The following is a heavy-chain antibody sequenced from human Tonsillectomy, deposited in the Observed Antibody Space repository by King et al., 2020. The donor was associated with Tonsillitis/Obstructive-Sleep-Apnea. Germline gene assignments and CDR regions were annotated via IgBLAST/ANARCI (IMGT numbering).Heavy chain of an antibody. CDR3: ARAYNWNDELDY. Sequence: QLQESGPGLVKPSETLSLTCTVSGGSFSTYYWSWIRQPPGKGLHWIGNIYHSGSTYYNPSLQSRVTISLDTSKNQFSLELTSVTAADTAVYYCARAYNWNDELDYWGQGTLVTVSS. J-gene: IGHJ4*02. V-gene: IGHV4-59*01. D-gene: IGHD1-20*01. CDR1: GGSFSTYY. CDR2: IYHSGST.